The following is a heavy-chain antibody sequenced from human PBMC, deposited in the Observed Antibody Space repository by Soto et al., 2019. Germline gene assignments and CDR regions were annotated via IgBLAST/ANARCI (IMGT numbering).Heavy chain of an antibody. CDR2: INHSGSA. V-gene: IGHV4-34*01. Sequence: QVQLQQWGAGLLKPSETLSLTCAVYGGSFSDYSWTWIRQPPGKALEWIGQINHSGSANYNPSLRSRVIISIGTRKNQFSLELTSVTAADTAVYYCARGLFSGDAYSGGWYYFDYWGQGTLVTVSS. D-gene: IGHD3-10*01. CDR3: ARGLFSGDAYSGGWYYFDY. CDR1: GGSFSDYS. J-gene: IGHJ4*02.